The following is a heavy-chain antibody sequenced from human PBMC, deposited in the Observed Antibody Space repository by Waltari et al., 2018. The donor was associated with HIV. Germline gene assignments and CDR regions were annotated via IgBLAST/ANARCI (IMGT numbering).Heavy chain of an antibody. CDR2: VFHRGSA. CDR3: ASTNHYYAMDV. V-gene: IGHV4-39*01. J-gene: IGHJ6*02. Sequence: QLQLQESGPGLVKSSETLSLTCTVSGGSISSSIYYWGWIRQPPGKGLEWIGSVFHRGSANRTPSFKSRGSIFVDTSKNQFSLKLRSVTAADTAVYYCASTNHYYAMDVWGQGTTVTVSS. CDR1: GGSISSSIYY.